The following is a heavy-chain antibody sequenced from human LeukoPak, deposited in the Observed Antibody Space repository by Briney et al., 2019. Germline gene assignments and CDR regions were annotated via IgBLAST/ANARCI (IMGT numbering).Heavy chain of an antibody. CDR1: GFTFSNYN. CDR2: ISSSSVTI. J-gene: IGHJ4*02. CDR3: ASTNWGSDCFDY. V-gene: IGHV3-48*01. Sequence: GGSLRLSCTASGFTFSNYNMNWVRQAPGKGLEWVSHISSSSVTIYYADSVKGRFTISRDNAKNSLYLQMNSLRAEDTAVYFCASTNWGSDCFDYWGQGTPVTVSS. D-gene: IGHD7-27*01.